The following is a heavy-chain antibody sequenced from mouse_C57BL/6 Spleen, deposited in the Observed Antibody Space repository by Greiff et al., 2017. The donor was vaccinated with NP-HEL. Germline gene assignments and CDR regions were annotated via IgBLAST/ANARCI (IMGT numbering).Heavy chain of an antibody. D-gene: IGHD1-1*01. CDR1: GFNIKDYY. CDR3: SLGPLRAY. Sequence: VHVKQSGAELVRPGASVKLSCTASGFNIKDYYMHWVKQRPEQGLEWIGRIDPEDGDTEYAPKFQGKATMTADTSSNTAYLQLSSLTSEDTAVYYCSLGPLRAYWGQGTLVTVSA. CDR2: IDPEDGDT. V-gene: IGHV14-1*01. J-gene: IGHJ3*01.